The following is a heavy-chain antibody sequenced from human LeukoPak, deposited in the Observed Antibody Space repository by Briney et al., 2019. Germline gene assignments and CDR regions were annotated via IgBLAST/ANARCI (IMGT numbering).Heavy chain of an antibody. D-gene: IGHD3-10*01. J-gene: IGHJ4*02. V-gene: IGHV1-69*05. CDR3: ASYKNYYGSGTHFDY. Sequence: SVKVSCKASGGAFSSYAISWVRQAPGQGLEWMGRIIPIFGTANYAQKFQGRVTITTDESTSTAYMELSSLRSDDTAVHYCASYKNYYGSGTHFDYWGQGTLVTVSS. CDR1: GGAFSSYA. CDR2: IIPIFGTA.